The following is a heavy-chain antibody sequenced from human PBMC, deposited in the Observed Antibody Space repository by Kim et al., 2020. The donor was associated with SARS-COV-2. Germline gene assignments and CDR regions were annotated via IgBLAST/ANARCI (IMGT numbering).Heavy chain of an antibody. J-gene: IGHJ4*02. CDR3: ARVCFGELTPHFDY. D-gene: IGHD3-10*01. V-gene: IGHV4-59*12. Sequence: DPSLESRVTISVDTSKNQFSLKLSSVTAADTAVYYCARVCFGELTPHFDYWGQGTLVTVSS.